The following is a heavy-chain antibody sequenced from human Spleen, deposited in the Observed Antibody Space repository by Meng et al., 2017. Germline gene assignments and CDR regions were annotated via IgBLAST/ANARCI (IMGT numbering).Heavy chain of an antibody. CDR2: INWNGGSR. CDR1: GFTFDDYA. D-gene: IGHD6-13*01. Sequence: GGSLRLSCAASGFTFDDYAMSWVRQAPGKGLEWVSAINWNGGSRGYADSVKGRFTISRDNAKNSLYLQMQSLRAEDTALYYCARASYSSSYYLNRHDYWGQGTLVTVSS. J-gene: IGHJ4*02. CDR3: ARASYSSSYYLNRHDY. V-gene: IGHV3-20*04.